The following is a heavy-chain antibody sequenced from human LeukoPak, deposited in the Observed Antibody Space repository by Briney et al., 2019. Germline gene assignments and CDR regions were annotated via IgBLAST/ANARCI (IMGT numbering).Heavy chain of an antibody. Sequence: PGGSLRLSCAASGLTFSAYGMSWIRQSPEKGLEWVSAIGTAGDTYYPGSVKGRFTISRENAKNSLYLQMNSLRAGDTAVYYCARGDGRDGYLLDYWGQGTLVTVSS. CDR2: IGTAGDT. CDR3: ARGDGRDGYLLDY. CDR1: GLTFSAYG. D-gene: IGHD5-24*01. J-gene: IGHJ4*02. V-gene: IGHV3-13*01.